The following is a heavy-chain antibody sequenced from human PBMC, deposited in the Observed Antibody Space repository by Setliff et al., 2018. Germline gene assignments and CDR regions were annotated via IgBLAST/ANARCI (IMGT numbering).Heavy chain of an antibody. CDR1: GYTFTGYY. CDR2: INPNSGGT. J-gene: IGHJ6*02. CDR3: AREAPLSSGYYTLYYYYGMDV. V-gene: IGHV1-2*04. D-gene: IGHD3-3*01. Sequence: GASVKVSCKASGYTFTGYYMHWVRQAPGQGLEWMGWINPNSGGTNYAQKFQGWVTMTRDTSISTAYMELSRLRSDDTAVYYCAREAPLSSGYYTLYYYYGMDVWGQGTTVTVSS.